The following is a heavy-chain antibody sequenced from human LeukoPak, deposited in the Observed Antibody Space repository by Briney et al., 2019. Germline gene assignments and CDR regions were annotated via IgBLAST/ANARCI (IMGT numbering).Heavy chain of an antibody. CDR2: MYYSGST. CDR3: ARHAYYYDRSGSYEAFDI. V-gene: IGHV4-59*08. D-gene: IGHD3-22*01. J-gene: IGHJ3*02. Sequence: PSESLSLTCTVSGGSISSYYWSWIRQPPGKGLEWIGSMYYSGSTNYKPSLKSRVTISVDTSKDQFSLRLSSVTAADTAVYYCARHAYYYDRSGSYEAFDIWGQGTMVTVSS. CDR1: GGSISSYY.